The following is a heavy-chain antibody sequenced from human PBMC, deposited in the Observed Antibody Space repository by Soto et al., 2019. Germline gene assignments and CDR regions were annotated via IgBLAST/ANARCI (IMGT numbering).Heavy chain of an antibody. V-gene: IGHV3-23*01. J-gene: IGHJ4*02. CDR1: GFTFSSYA. CDR3: AKDPLYYYGSGSYFDY. D-gene: IGHD3-10*01. Sequence: GGSLRLSCAASGFTFSSYAMSWVRQAPGKGLEWVSAISGSGGSTYYADSVKGRFTISRDNSKKTLYLQMNSLRAEDTAVYYCAKDPLYYYGSGSYFDYWGQGTLVTVSS. CDR2: ISGSGGST.